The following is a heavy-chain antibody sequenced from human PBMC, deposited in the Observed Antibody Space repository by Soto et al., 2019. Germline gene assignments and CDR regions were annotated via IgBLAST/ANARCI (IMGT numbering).Heavy chain of an antibody. Sequence: GGSLRLSCAASGFTFSSFALSWVRQAPGKGLEWVSAISCSGDGTDYADSVRGRFTISRDNSKNTLYLQMNSLRAEDTAVYYCAKSWPVSWIQLWAGPHRDYYYGMDVWGQGTTVTVS. D-gene: IGHD5-18*01. V-gene: IGHV3-23*01. CDR1: GFTFSSFA. CDR3: AKSWPVSWIQLWAGPHRDYYYGMDV. J-gene: IGHJ6*02. CDR2: ISCSGDGT.